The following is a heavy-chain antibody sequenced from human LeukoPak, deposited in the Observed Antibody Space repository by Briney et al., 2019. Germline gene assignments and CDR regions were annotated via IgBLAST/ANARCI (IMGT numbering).Heavy chain of an antibody. Sequence: GGSLRLSCAASGFTFSSYAMSWVRQAPGKGLEWVSVISGSGGSTYYADSVKGRFTISRDNSKNTLYLQMNSLRAEDTAVYYCAKGGYSNYRFNFDYWGQGTLVTVSS. D-gene: IGHD4-4*01. CDR1: GFTFSSYA. CDR3: AKGGYSNYRFNFDY. J-gene: IGHJ4*02. CDR2: ISGSGGST. V-gene: IGHV3-23*01.